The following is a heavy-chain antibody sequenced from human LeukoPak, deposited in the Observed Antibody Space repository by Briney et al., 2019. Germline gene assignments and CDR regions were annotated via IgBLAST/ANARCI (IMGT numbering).Heavy chain of an antibody. V-gene: IGHV1-2*02. CDR2: INPDSGGT. CDR3: TRGQYNYGRDWFDP. CDR1: GYSFTDYY. J-gene: IGHJ5*02. D-gene: IGHD5-18*01. Sequence: PVASVKVSCKASGYSFTDYYMHWVRQAPGQGLEWMGWINPDSGGTNFAQKFQGRVTMTRDTSISTAYMKLSRLRSDDTDVYYCTRGQYNYGRDWFDPWGQGTLVTVSS.